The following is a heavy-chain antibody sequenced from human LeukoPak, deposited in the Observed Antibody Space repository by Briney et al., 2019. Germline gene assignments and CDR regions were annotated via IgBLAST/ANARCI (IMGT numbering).Heavy chain of an antibody. J-gene: IGHJ4*02. CDR1: GFTFSSYW. D-gene: IGHD4-23*01. Sequence: GGSLRLSCAASGFTFSSYWMHWVRQAPGKGLVWVSRINGDGSTTTYADSVTGRFTISRDNSKNTLYLQMNSLRAEDTAVYYCAREATVVTYQISEGYYFDYWGQGTLVTVSS. CDR3: AREATVVTYQISEGYYFDY. CDR2: INGDGSTT. V-gene: IGHV3-74*01.